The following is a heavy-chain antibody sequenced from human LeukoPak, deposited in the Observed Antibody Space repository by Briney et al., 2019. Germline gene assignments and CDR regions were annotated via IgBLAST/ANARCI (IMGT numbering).Heavy chain of an antibody. CDR3: ARDLSYSGYDFAFDI. V-gene: IGHV3-30*04. J-gene: IGHJ3*02. CDR1: GFTFSSYA. D-gene: IGHD5-12*01. CDR2: ISYDGSNK. Sequence: GGSLRLSCAASGFTFSSYAMHWVRQAPGKGLEWVAVISYDGSNKYYADSVKGRFTISRDNSKNTLYLQMNSLRAEDTAAYYCARDLSYSGYDFAFDIWGQGTMVTVSS.